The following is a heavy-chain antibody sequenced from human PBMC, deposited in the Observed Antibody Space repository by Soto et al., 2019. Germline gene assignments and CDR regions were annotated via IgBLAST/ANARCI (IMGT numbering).Heavy chain of an antibody. D-gene: IGHD3-22*01. J-gene: IGHJ3*02. CDR1: GFTFSSYA. V-gene: IGHV3-30-3*01. Sequence: GGSLRLSCAASGFTFSSYAMHWVRQAPGKGLEWVAVISYDGSNKYYADSVKGRFTISRDNSKNTLYLQMNSLRAEDTAVYYCARMYYYDSSGYSHDAFDIWGQGTMGTV. CDR3: ARMYYYDSSGYSHDAFDI. CDR2: ISYDGSNK.